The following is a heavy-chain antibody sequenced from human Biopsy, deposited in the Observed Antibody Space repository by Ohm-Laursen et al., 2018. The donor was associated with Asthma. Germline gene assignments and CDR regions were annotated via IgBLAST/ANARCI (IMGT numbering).Heavy chain of an antibody. CDR1: GFTLTTYA. D-gene: IGHD2-2*01. CDR3: ARGGYCTSPTCPWGRYATDV. Sequence: SLRLSCTASGFTLTTYAIHWVRQAPGKGLEWVANIKKDGSEKYYVDSVKGRFTISRDNAKNLLYLHMNSLRAEDTAVYYCARGGYCTSPTCPWGRYATDVWGQGTTVTVSS. V-gene: IGHV3-7*01. CDR2: IKKDGSEK. J-gene: IGHJ6*02.